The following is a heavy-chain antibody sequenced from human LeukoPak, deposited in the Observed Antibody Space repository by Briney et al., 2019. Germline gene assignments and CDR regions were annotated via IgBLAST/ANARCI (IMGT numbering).Heavy chain of an antibody. J-gene: IGHJ4*02. Sequence: GGSLRLSCAASGFTFSSYEMNWVRQAPGKGLVWVSRIDTDGSSTSDADSVRGRVTISRVNAKNTVYLQMNSLGADDTAVYYCARAGYCSGGSCYFDYWGQGTQVIVSS. CDR1: GFTFSSYE. CDR2: IDTDGSST. CDR3: ARAGYCSGGSCYFDY. V-gene: IGHV3-74*01. D-gene: IGHD2-15*01.